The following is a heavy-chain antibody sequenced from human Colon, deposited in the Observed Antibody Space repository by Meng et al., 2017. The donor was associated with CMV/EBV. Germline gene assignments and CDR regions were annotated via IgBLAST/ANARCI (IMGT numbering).Heavy chain of an antibody. CDR3: ARDRSTSSWYKDDYFDS. V-gene: IGHV1-18*01. CDR2: ISTYNGNT. J-gene: IGHJ4*02. D-gene: IGHD6-13*01. Sequence: ASVKVSCKASGGTFSSYAINWVRQAPGQGLEWLGWISTYNGNTNYAQVLQGRVTMTTDTSTSTAYIELRSLRSDDTAVYYCARDRSTSSWYKDDYFDSWGQGTLVTVSS. CDR1: GGTFSSYA.